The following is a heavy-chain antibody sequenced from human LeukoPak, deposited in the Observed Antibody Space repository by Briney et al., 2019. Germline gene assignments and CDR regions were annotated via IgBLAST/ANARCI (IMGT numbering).Heavy chain of an antibody. CDR2: IYPGDSDT. Sequence: LGESLKISCKGSGYSFTSYWIGWVRQMPGEGLEWMGIIYPGDSDTRYSPSFQGQVTISADKPISTAYLQWSSLKASDTAMYYCARVPRVAVAGTLYDYWGQGTLVTVSS. J-gene: IGHJ4*02. D-gene: IGHD6-19*01. CDR1: GYSFTSYW. CDR3: ARVPRVAVAGTLYDY. V-gene: IGHV5-51*01.